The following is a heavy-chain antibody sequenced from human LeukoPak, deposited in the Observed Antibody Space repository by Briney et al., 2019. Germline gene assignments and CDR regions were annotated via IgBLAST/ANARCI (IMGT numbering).Heavy chain of an antibody. CDR1: GFTFSSYA. Sequence: GGSLRLSCAASGFTFSSYAMSWVRQAPGKGLEWVSAISGSGGSTYYADSVKGRFTISRVNSKNTLYLQMNSLRAEDTAVYYCANSRTRPPKYYFDYWGQGTLVTVSS. J-gene: IGHJ4*02. CDR2: ISGSGGST. D-gene: IGHD1-1*01. V-gene: IGHV3-23*01. CDR3: ANSRTRPPKYYFDY.